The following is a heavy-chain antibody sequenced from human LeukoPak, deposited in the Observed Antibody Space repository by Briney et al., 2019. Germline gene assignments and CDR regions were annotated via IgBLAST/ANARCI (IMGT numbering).Heavy chain of an antibody. D-gene: IGHD2-2*01. Sequence: GGSLRLSRATSGFPLNDYDINWVRKAPGTGPEALSNLPTSGRTIYYAECVEGRVTISRDNAKNSVYLQMHSLRDEHTAVYYCAPEVHHPNMRSQHLHHWRQGPLVPVST. CDR2: LPTSGRTI. CDR3: APEVHHPNMRSQHLHH. J-gene: IGHJ1*01. V-gene: IGHV3-48*03. CDR1: GFPLNDYD.